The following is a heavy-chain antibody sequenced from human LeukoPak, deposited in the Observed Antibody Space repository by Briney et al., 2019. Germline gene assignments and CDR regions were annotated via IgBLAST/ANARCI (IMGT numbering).Heavy chain of an antibody. Sequence: GGSLRLSCAASGFTFSDHNMDWVRQAPGKGLEWVSYISSSSSTIYYADSVKGRFTISRDNAKNSLYLQMNSLRAEDTAVYYCAGNRGYFDWLPRSYFDYWGQGTLVTVSS. D-gene: IGHD3-9*01. CDR2: ISSSSSTI. CDR1: GFTFSDHN. J-gene: IGHJ4*02. V-gene: IGHV3-11*04. CDR3: AGNRGYFDWLPRSYFDY.